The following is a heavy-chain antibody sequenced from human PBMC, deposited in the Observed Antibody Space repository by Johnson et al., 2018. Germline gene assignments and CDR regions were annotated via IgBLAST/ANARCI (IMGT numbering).Heavy chain of an antibody. J-gene: IGHJ6*02. CDR2: ISGSGGST. CDR1: GFTFSSYA. CDR3: AKPSGAYYYYGMDV. Sequence: EVQLVESGGGLVQPGRSLRLSCAASGFTFSSYAMSWVRQAPGKGLEWVSAISGSGGSTYYADSVKGRFTISRDNSKNTLDLQMNSLRAEDTAVYYCAKPSGAYYYYGMDVWGQGTTVTVSS. V-gene: IGHV3-23*04. D-gene: IGHD3-10*01.